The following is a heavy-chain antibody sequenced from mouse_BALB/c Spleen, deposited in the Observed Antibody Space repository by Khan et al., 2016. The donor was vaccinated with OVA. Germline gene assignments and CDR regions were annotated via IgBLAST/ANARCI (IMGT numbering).Heavy chain of an antibody. J-gene: IGHJ4*01. CDR1: GFSLTNYG. CDR2: IWHDGST. CDR3: ARQPYYHYNVMDY. Sequence: QVQLKQSGPGLVAPSQSLSITCTISGFSLTNYGVHWVHQPPGKGLEWLVVIWHDGSTTYNSALKSSMTISKDNSKTQVFLKMNSLQTDDTAMYFCARQPYYHYNVMDYWGQGTSVTVSS. D-gene: IGHD2-10*01. V-gene: IGHV2-6-1*01.